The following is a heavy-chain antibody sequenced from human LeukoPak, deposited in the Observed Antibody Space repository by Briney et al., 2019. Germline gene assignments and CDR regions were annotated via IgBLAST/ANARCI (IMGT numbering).Heavy chain of an antibody. CDR3: ARDAYYSDTSGYYQDY. CDR1: GFSFSSYT. D-gene: IGHD3-22*01. Sequence: GGSLRLSCAASGFSFSSYTMNWARQAPGKGLEWLSFISGRGNTIYYADSVKGRFTTSRDNANDSLFLQMNSLRDEDTAVYYCARDAYYSDTSGYYQDYWGQGTLVTVSS. J-gene: IGHJ4*02. V-gene: IGHV3-48*02. CDR2: ISGRGNTI.